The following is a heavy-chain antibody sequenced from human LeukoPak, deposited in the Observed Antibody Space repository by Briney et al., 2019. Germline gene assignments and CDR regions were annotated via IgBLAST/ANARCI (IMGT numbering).Heavy chain of an antibody. J-gene: IGHJ4*02. CDR1: GYSFTSYW. V-gene: IGHV5-51*01. CDR2: IYPGDSDT. CDR3: ARHRNVDIVATTKGEFDY. D-gene: IGHD5-12*01. Sequence: GASLKFPCKGSGYSFTSYWIGWVRQMPGKGLEWVGIIYPGDSDTRYSPSFQGHVTISADKSISTAYLQWSSLKASDTAMYYCARHRNVDIVATTKGEFDYWGQGTLVTVSS.